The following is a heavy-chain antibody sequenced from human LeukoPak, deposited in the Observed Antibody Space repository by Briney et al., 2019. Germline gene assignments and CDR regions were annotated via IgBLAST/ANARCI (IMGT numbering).Heavy chain of an antibody. CDR2: VVGHTGHT. D-gene: IGHD7-27*01. V-gene: IGHV1-18*01. CDR3: VTGGRLHYVLED. J-gene: IGHJ4*02. CDR1: GHTFPKNG. Sequence: ASVKVSCKTSGHTFPKNGISWVRQAPGQGLEWMGWVVGHTGHTKYTQKFQGRVIMTTDTSTATSYMELRSLKYDDTAIYYCVTGGRLHYVLEDWGQGTLVTVSS.